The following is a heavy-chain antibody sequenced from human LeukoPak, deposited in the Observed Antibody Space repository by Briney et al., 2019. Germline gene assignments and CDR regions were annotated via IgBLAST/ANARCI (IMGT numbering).Heavy chain of an antibody. CDR3: ARASRIVGATSLDY. CDR2: IYTSGST. V-gene: IGHV4-61*02. D-gene: IGHD1-26*01. CDR1: GGSISSNSYY. J-gene: IGHJ4*02. Sequence: SETLSLTCTVSGGSISSNSYYWSWIRQPAGKGLEWIGRIYTSGSTDYNPSLKSRVTISKDTSKNEFSLKLSSVTAADTAVYYCARASRIVGATSLDYWGQGTLVTVSS.